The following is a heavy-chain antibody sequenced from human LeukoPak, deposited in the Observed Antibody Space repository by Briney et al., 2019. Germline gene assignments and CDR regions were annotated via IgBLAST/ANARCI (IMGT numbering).Heavy chain of an antibody. CDR1: GGSVSNSGNY. V-gene: IGHV4-61*08. CDR3: ARDRSQDRYYYSGMDV. Sequence: SQTLSLTCTVSGGSVSNSGNYWSWIRQPPGKGLEWIGYIYYSGSTNYNPSLKSRVTISVDTSKDQFSLKLTSVTAADTAVYYCARDRSQDRYYYSGMDVWGKGTTVTVAS. D-gene: IGHD2-15*01. CDR2: IYYSGST. J-gene: IGHJ6*04.